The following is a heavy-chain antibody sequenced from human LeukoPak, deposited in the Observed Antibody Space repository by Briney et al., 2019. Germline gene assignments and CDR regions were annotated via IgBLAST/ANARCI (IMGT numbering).Heavy chain of an antibody. D-gene: IGHD2-2*01. CDR3: ASPVVPAAVTPYYNYYGMDV. J-gene: IGHJ6*02. CDR2: INPSGGST. CDR1: GYTFTSYY. Sequence: GASVKVSCKASGYTFTSYYMHWVRQAPEQGLEWMGIINPSGGSTSYAQKFQGRVTMTRDTSTSTVYMELSSLRSEDTAVYYCASPVVPAAVTPYYNYYGMDVWGQGTTVTVSS. V-gene: IGHV1-46*01.